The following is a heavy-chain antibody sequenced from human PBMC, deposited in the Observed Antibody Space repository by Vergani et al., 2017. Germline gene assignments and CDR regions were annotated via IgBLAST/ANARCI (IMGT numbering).Heavy chain of an antibody. D-gene: IGHD2-21*01. J-gene: IGHJ4*02. CDR1: GGTFSSYA. CDR3: ARDLLGRHHFDY. Sequence: QVQLVQSGAEVKKPGSSVKVSCKASGGTFSSYAISWVRQAPGQVLEWMGGIIPIFGTANYAQKFQGSVTITADESTSTAYMELSSLRSEDTGVYYCARDLLGRHHFDYWGQGTLVTVSS. V-gene: IGHV1-69*01. CDR2: IIPIFGTA.